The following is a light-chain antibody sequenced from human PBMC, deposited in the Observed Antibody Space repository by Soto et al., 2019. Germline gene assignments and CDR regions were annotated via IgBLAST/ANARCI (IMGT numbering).Light chain of an antibody. Sequence: QSVLTQPASLSGSPWQSITISCTGTSSVVGGYNYVSWYQQHPGKAPKLMIYDVSNRPSGVSNRFSGSKSGNTASLTISGLQSEDEADYYCSSYTSSILYVFGTGTKVTVL. J-gene: IGLJ1*01. CDR3: SSYTSSILYV. CDR2: DVS. CDR1: SSVVGGYNY. V-gene: IGLV2-14*01.